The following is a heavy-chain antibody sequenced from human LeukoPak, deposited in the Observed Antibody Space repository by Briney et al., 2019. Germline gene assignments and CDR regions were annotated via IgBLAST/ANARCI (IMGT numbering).Heavy chain of an antibody. CDR3: ARVGIAARRWFDP. D-gene: IGHD6-6*01. Sequence: ASVKVSCKASGGTLSIFRISWVRQAPGQGLDWMGGIIPIFGTANYAQKFQGRVTITTDESTSTAYMELSSLRSEDTAVYYCARVGIAARRWFDPWGQGTLVTVSS. J-gene: IGHJ5*02. CDR2: IIPIFGTA. CDR1: GGTLSIFR. V-gene: IGHV1-69*05.